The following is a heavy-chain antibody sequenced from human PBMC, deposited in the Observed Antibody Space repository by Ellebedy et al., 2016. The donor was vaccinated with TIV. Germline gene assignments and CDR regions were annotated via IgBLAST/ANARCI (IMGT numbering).Heavy chain of an antibody. CDR3: ARRSSGWGIAAPFDY. V-gene: IGHV4-34*01. CDR2: INHSGST. CDR1: GESLSDYY. J-gene: IGHJ4*02. D-gene: IGHD6-13*01. Sequence: MPSETLSLTCAVYGESLSDYYWSWIRQHPGKGLEWIGDINHSGSTNNNPSLESRFTILVDTSKNRFSLRLRSMTAADTAVYYCARRSSGWGIAAPFDYWGQGSLVTVSS.